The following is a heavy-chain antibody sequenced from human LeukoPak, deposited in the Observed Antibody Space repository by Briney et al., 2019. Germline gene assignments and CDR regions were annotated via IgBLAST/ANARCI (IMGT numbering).Heavy chain of an antibody. CDR3: ARDFSAAFDI. D-gene: IGHD2/OR15-2a*01. Sequence: KPSETLSLTCTVSGGSFGNYYWNWIRQPPGKGLEWIAYIYDSGTTNYNPSLKSRVTISVDTSKNQFSLKLSSVTAADTAVYYCARDFSAAFDIWGQGTMVTVSS. CDR2: IYDSGTT. V-gene: IGHV4-59*01. CDR1: GGSFGNYY. J-gene: IGHJ3*02.